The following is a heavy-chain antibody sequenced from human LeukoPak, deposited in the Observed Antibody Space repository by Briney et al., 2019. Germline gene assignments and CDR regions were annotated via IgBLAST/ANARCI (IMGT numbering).Heavy chain of an antibody. D-gene: IGHD5-24*01. CDR2: IKSKTDGGTT. Sequence: GGSLRLSCAASGFTFSNAWMNWVRQAPGKGLEWVGRIKSKTDGGTTDYAAPVKGRFAISRDDSKNTLYLQMNSLKTEDTAVYYCTTETVEMATGDYWGQGTLVTVSS. J-gene: IGHJ4*02. CDR1: GFTFSNAW. V-gene: IGHV3-15*07. CDR3: TTETVEMATGDY.